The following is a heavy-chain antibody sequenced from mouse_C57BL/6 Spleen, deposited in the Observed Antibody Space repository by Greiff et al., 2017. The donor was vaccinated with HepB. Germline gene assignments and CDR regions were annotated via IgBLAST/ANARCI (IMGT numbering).Heavy chain of an antibody. J-gene: IGHJ3*01. D-gene: IGHD2-4*01. V-gene: IGHV5-4*01. CDR3: ARDRGYDYDWFAY. CDR2: ISDGGSYT. Sequence: DVMLVESGGGLVKPGGSLKLSCAASGFTFSSYAMSWVRQTPEKRLEWVATISDGGSYTYYPDNVKGRITISRDNAKNNLYLQMSHLRSEDTAMYYCARDRGYDYDWFAYWGQGTLVTVSA. CDR1: GFTFSSYA.